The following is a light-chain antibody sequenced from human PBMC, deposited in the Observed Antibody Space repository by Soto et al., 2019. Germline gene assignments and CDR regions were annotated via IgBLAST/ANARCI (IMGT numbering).Light chain of an antibody. Sequence: QSVLTQPPSASVSPGQSVTIFCTGTSSDVGGYNYVSWYQHHPGKAPKLIIYEVYKRPSGVPDRFSGSKSGNTAAPTVSGLQAEDEADYYCSSYVGTNSYVFGTGTKVTVL. CDR2: EVY. V-gene: IGLV2-8*01. CDR1: SSDVGGYNY. CDR3: SSYVGTNSYV. J-gene: IGLJ1*01.